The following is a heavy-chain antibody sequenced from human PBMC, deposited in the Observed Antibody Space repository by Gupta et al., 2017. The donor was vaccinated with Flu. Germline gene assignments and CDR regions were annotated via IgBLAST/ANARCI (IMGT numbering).Heavy chain of an antibody. CDR3: ARDVGSGDYDS. CDR1: GFTLSDYW. CDR2: INRDGSVI. J-gene: IGHJ5*01. V-gene: IGHV3-7*01. Sequence: GGSLRLSCGASGFTLSDYWMSRVRQAPGKGPELVANINRDGSVINYMDFVRGRFTISRDNAKNAVYFQMNSLRVDDTAVYYCARDVGSGDYDSWGQGTLVTVSS. D-gene: IGHD4-17*01.